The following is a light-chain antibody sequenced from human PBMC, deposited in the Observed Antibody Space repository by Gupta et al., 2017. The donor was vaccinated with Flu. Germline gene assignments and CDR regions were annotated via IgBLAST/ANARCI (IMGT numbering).Light chain of an antibody. Sequence: PATLSLSPGERATLSCRASQSCSKDLAWYQQKPGQIPRLLIYDASKRAAGIPARFSGSGSGTDFTLTISSLETEDFAVYYCQQCNSWPWTFGQGTKVEVK. V-gene: IGKV3-11*01. CDR2: DAS. CDR3: QQCNSWPWT. J-gene: IGKJ1*01. CDR1: QSCSKD.